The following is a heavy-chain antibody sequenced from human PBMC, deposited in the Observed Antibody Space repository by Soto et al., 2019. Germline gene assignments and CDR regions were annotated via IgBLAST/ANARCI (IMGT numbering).Heavy chain of an antibody. CDR3: VREDDILTGYYISAAFDI. J-gene: IGHJ3*02. Sequence: SETLSLTCTVSGGSISSYYWSWIRQPPGKGLEWIGYIYYSGSTNYNPSLKSRVTISVDTSKNQFSLKLSSVTAADTAVYYCVREDDILTGYYISAAFDIWGQGTMVTVSS. D-gene: IGHD3-9*01. CDR1: GGSISSYY. CDR2: IYYSGST. V-gene: IGHV4-59*01.